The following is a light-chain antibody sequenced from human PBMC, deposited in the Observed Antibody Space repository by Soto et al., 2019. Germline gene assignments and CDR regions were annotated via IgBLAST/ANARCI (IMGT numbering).Light chain of an antibody. CDR1: QRVYNW. CDR2: NVS. Sequence: QMTQSPSTVSASVGASVTITCRADQRVYNWLAWYQQKPGKAPKLLMSNVSTLETGVSSRFRGSGFGTEFTLAITSLQPDDFGTYYCQQYNSYVSFGPGTKVDIK. J-gene: IGKJ3*01. V-gene: IGKV1-5*01. CDR3: QQYNSYVS.